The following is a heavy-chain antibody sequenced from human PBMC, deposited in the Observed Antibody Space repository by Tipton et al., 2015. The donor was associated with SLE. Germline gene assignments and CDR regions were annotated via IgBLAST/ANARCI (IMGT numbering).Heavy chain of an antibody. CDR2: IYYSGST. Sequence: TLSLTCAVSGVSISSSDWWSWVRQPPGKGLEWIGYIYYSGSTNYNPSLKSRVTISVDTSKNQFSLKLSSVTAADTAVYYCARLGTGIFDYWGQGTLVTVSS. J-gene: IGHJ4*02. CDR3: ARLGTGIFDY. D-gene: IGHD1-1*01. V-gene: IGHV4-4*02. CDR1: GVSISSSDW.